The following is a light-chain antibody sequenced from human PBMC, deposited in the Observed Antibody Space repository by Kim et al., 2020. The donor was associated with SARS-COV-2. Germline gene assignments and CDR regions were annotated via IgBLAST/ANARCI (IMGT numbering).Light chain of an antibody. V-gene: IGKV1-5*01. CDR1: QSISSW. CDR3: QQYNSPYT. Sequence: SASVGDRVTITCRASQSISSWLAWYQQKPGKAPKLLIYDASSLESGVPSRFSGSGSGTEFTLTISSLQPDDFATYYCQQYNSPYTFGQGTKVDIK. J-gene: IGKJ2*01. CDR2: DAS.